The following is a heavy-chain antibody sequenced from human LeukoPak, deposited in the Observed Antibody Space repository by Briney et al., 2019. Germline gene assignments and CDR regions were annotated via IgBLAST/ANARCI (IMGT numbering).Heavy chain of an antibody. CDR1: GYTFTGYY. CDR3: APGPGWFDP. Sequence: ASVKVSCKASGYTFTGYYMNWVRQAPGQGLEWMGRINPNIGVTNYAQKFQGRVTMTRDASISTAYMELSRLTSDDTAVYYWAPGPGWFDPWGQGTRVTVSS. D-gene: IGHD7-27*01. J-gene: IGHJ5*02. V-gene: IGHV1-2*06. CDR2: INPNIGVT.